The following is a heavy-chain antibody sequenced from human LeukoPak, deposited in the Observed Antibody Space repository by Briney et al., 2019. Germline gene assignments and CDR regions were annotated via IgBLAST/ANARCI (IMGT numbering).Heavy chain of an antibody. CDR2: IKTSVDSA. Sequence: GASVKVSCKASGYTFTNYFIHWVRQAPGQGLEWMGLIKTSVDSASYAQSFQGRVTMTRDTSTSTAYMELSSLRSEDTAVYYCARGGGYCSSTSCLGRGWFDPWGQGTLVTVSS. CDR1: GYTFTNYF. D-gene: IGHD2-2*01. CDR3: ARGGGYCSSTSCLGRGWFDP. J-gene: IGHJ5*02. V-gene: IGHV1-46*01.